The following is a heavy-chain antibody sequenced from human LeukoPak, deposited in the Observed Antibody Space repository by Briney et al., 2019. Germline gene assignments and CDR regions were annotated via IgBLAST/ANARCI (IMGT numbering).Heavy chain of an antibody. V-gene: IGHV1-18*01. D-gene: IGHD4/OR15-4a*01. CDR3: ARLLGLSINTPVDY. CDR1: GYTFTSHG. CDR2: ISAWNGNT. J-gene: IGHJ4*02. Sequence: ASVRVSCKASGYTFTSHGISWVRQAPGQGLEWMGWISAWNGNTNYAQKLQGRVTMTTDTATSTAYMDLRSLRSDDTAIYYCARLLGLSINTPVDYWGQGTLVTVSS.